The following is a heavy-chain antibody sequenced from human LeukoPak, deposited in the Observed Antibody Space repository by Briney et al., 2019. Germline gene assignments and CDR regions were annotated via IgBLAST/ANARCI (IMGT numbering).Heavy chain of an antibody. CDR1: GDSINSLDL. Sequence: SGTLSLTCTVSGDSINSLDLWSWVRQPPGKGLEWIGEMYLSGTTHSNPSVKSRVTISIDKSKNQFFLNLSSVTAADTAVYYCAGLVGRYSSGLYFYYFDYWGQGTLVTVSS. J-gene: IGHJ4*02. D-gene: IGHD3-22*01. CDR3: AGLVGRYSSGLYFYYFDY. V-gene: IGHV4-4*02. CDR2: MYLSGTT.